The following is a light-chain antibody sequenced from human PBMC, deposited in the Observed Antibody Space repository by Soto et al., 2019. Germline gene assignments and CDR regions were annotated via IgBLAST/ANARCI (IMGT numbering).Light chain of an antibody. V-gene: IGKV3-11*01. J-gene: IGKJ4*01. CDR1: PSVSNS. CDR2: DAS. CDR3: HQYGISP. Sequence: ESVLTQSPATLSLSPGERATLSCRASPSVSNSLAWYQHKPGQAPRLLIYDASNRATGVPTRFSGSGSGTDFTLTISSLEPEDFAVYYCHQYGISPFGGGTKVDIK.